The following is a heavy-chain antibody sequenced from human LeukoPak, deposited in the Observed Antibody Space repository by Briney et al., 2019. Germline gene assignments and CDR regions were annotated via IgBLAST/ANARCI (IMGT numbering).Heavy chain of an antibody. CDR3: AKDQRYCTNGVCYSNFDY. CDR2: VSGSGGST. CDR1: GFNVSNNY. J-gene: IGHJ4*02. V-gene: IGHV3-23*01. Sequence: QTGGSLRLSCAASGFNVSNNYMNWVRQAPGKGLEWVSAVSGSGGSTYYADSVKGRFTISRDNSKNTLYLQMNSLRAEDTAVYYCAKDQRYCTNGVCYSNFDYWGQGTLVTVSS. D-gene: IGHD2-8*01.